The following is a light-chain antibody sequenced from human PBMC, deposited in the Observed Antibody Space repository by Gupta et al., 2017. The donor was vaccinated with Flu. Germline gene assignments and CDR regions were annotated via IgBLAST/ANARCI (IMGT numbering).Light chain of an antibody. CDR2: AAS. CDR3: QQGYSSPHT. J-gene: IGKJ2*01. V-gene: IGKV1-39*02. CDR1: QSRSSS. Sequence: RSFLSASGGDRVTITWAANQSRSSSLDWYQQKPGQAPKLLIYAASSRHSGIPARFSGSGSGTDFTLTISSLEPEDFATYYCQQGYSSPHTFGEGTKVEI.